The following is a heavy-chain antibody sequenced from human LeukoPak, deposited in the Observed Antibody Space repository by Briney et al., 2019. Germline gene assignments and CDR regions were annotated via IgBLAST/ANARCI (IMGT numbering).Heavy chain of an antibody. V-gene: IGHV3-23*01. CDR2: IGGAGINT. CDR3: AKDRSWSLHYGLDV. Sequence: GGSLRLSCTPSGFKFFSYAMGWVRQAPGKGLEWVSAIGGAGINTYYADSVKGRFTISRDNSKNTLYLQMNSLRAEDTAVYHCAKDRSWSLHYGLDVWGQGTTVTVSS. CDR1: GFKFFSYA. J-gene: IGHJ6*02. D-gene: IGHD6-13*01.